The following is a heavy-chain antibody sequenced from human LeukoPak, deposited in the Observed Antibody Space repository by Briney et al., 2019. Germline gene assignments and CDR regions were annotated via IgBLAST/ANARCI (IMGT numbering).Heavy chain of an antibody. CDR3: ARDPRWLTPDCTSTSCYENYFDP. J-gene: IGHJ5*02. V-gene: IGHV4-38-2*02. CDR2: VHHNGGA. CDR1: GYSISSGYQ. Sequence: PSETLSLTCAVSGYSISSGYQWAWIRQPPGRGLGWIGSVHHNGGAHYNPSLRSRVTISVDTSKNHFSLKLSSVTVADTAVYYCARDPRWLTPDCTSTSCYENYFDPWGQGTLVTVSS. D-gene: IGHD2-2*01.